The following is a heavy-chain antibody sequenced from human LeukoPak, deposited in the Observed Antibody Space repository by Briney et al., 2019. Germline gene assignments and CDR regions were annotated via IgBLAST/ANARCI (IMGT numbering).Heavy chain of an antibody. D-gene: IGHD2-2*01. CDR1: GGSISSYY. Sequence: PSETLSLTCTVSGGSISSYYWSWIRQPAGKGLEWIGRIYTSGSTNYNPSLKSRVTMSVDTSKNQFSPKLSSVTAADTAVYYCARGSRNIVVVPAVSGGWFDPWGQGTLVTVSS. V-gene: IGHV4-4*07. J-gene: IGHJ5*02. CDR2: IYTSGST. CDR3: ARGSRNIVVVPAVSGGWFDP.